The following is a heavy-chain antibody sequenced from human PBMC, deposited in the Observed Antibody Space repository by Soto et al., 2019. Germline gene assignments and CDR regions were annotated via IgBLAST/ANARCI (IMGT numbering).Heavy chain of an antibody. CDR1: GFTFSIYA. CDR2: ISGGGDST. D-gene: IGHD3-10*01. J-gene: IGHJ4*02. CDR3: AKAMARGVIIDC. Sequence: LRLSCTASGFTFSIYAMSWVRQAPGKGLEWVSRISGGGDSTDYTESVKGRFTISRDNSKNTVYLQMNSLRAEDTAVYYCAKAMARGVIIDCWGQGTLVTVSS. V-gene: IGHV3-23*01.